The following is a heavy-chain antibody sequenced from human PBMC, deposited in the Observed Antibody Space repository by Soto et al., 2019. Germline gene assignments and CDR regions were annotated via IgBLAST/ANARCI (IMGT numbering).Heavy chain of an antibody. J-gene: IGHJ4*02. CDR3: ARSYLGFSRFDY. CDR2: IYHSGGT. D-gene: IGHD3-16*01. V-gene: IGHV4-4*02. CDR1: SGSFSSSTW. Sequence: SETLSLTCTVSSGSFSSSTWWTWVRQPPGKGLEWIGEIYHSGGTNYNPSLKSRVTISIDKSKNQFSLELTSVTAADTAVYYCARSYLGFSRFDYWGQGTLVTVSS.